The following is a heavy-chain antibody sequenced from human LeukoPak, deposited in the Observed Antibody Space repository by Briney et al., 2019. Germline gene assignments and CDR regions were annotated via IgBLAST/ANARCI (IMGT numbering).Heavy chain of an antibody. Sequence: GASVKVSCKASGYTFTSYGISWVRQAPGQGLEWMGWISAYNGSTNYAQKLQGRVTMTTDTSTSTAYMELRSLRSDDTAVYYCARGVLVTYYYDSSGYYSSIYFDYWGQGTLVTVSS. CDR2: ISAYNGST. V-gene: IGHV1-18*01. J-gene: IGHJ4*02. D-gene: IGHD3-22*01. CDR3: ARGVLVTYYYDSSGYYSSIYFDY. CDR1: GYTFTSYG.